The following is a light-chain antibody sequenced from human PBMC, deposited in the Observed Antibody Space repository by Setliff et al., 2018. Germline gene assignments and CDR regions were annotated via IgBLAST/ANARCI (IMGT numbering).Light chain of an antibody. J-gene: IGLJ3*02. V-gene: IGLV2-14*03. CDR2: DVS. CDR3: SSYTSSSYVL. CDR1: SSDVGGYNY. Sequence: QSALAQPASVSGSPGQSITISCTGTSSDVGGYNYVSWYRQHPGKAPKLMIYDVSNRPSGVSNRFSGSKSGNTASLTISGLQAEDEADYCCSSYTSSSYVLFGGGTKVTVL.